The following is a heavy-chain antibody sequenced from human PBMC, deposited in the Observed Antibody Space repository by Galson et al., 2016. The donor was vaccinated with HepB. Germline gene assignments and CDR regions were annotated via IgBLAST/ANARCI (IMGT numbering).Heavy chain of an antibody. V-gene: IGHV1-18*01. CDR1: GYSFTTFG. CDR2: ITLYNGNT. D-gene: IGHD5-18*01. CDR3: AIGYGAETPGDAFDI. J-gene: IGHJ3*02. Sequence: SVKVSCKASGYSFTTFGISWVRQAPGQGPEWMGWITLYNGNTNYAEKFQSRVTMTTDTSTNTAYMELRSLRSDDTAVYYCAIGYGAETPGDAFDIWGRGTVVTVSS.